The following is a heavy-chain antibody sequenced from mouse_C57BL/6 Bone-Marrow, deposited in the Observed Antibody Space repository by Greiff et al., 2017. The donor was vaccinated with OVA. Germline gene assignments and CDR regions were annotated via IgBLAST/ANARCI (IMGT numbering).Heavy chain of an antibody. CDR2: IDPSNSYT. CDR1: GYTFTSYW. V-gene: IGHV1-69*01. Sequence: VQLQQPGAELVMPGASVKLSCKASGYTFTSYWMHWVKQRPGQGLEWIGEIDPSNSYTNYNQKFKGKSTLTVDKTSSTAYMQLSSQTSEDSAVYYCGRCHYYDMDYWGQGTSVTVSS. CDR3: GRCHYYDMDY. J-gene: IGHJ4*01.